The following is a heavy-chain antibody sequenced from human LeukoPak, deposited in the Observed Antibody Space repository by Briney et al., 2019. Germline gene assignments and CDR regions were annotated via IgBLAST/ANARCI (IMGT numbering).Heavy chain of an antibody. CDR2: INHSGST. CDR1: SGSFSGYY. Sequence: SETLSLTCAVYSGSFSGYYWSWIRQPPGKGLEWIGEINHSGSTNYNPSLKSRVTISVDTSKNQFSLKLSSVTAADTAVYYCARDYQGGYGDKTVDYWGQGTLVTVSS. J-gene: IGHJ4*02. V-gene: IGHV4-34*01. D-gene: IGHD5-18*01. CDR3: ARDYQGGYGDKTVDY.